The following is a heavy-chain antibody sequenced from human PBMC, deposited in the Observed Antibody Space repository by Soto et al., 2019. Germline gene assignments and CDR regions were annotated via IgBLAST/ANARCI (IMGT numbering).Heavy chain of an antibody. J-gene: IGHJ6*03. D-gene: IGHD2-21*01. Sequence: SETLSLTCTVSGGSLIQSYWNWIRQTPGKGLEWIGCVYYTGSTNVNPSLKSRVSMSVDTSKNQFSLTLNSVTAADTATYYCARGGISHWAYFYYMDVWDRGTTVTVSS. CDR1: GGSLIQSY. CDR3: ARGGISHWAYFYYMDV. CDR2: VYYTGST. V-gene: IGHV4-59*12.